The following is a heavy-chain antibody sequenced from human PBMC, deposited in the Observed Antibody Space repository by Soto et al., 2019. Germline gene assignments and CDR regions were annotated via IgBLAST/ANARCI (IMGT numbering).Heavy chain of an antibody. D-gene: IGHD3-9*01. CDR2: ISSSSSYI. J-gene: IGHJ2*01. CDR1: GFTFSSYS. CDR3: ARDFDLNSWYFDL. V-gene: IGHV3-21*01. Sequence: GGSLRLSCAASGFTFSSYSMNWVRQAPGKGLEWVSSISSSSSYIYYADSAKGRFTISRDNAKNSLYLQMNSLRAEDTAVYYCARDFDLNSWYFDLWGRGTLVTVSS.